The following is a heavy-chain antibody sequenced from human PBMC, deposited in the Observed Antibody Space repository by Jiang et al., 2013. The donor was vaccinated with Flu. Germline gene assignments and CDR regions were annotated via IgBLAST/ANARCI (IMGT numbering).Heavy chain of an antibody. J-gene: IGHJ4*02. CDR2: LWHDGSNE. CDR1: GFTFSYYG. D-gene: IGHD3-9*01. CDR3: ATLRGSSYDTYLADF. V-gene: IGHV3-30*02. Sequence: VQLLESGGGVVQPGGSLRLSCAASGFTFSYYGMHWVRQSPGKGLEWVASLWHDGSNEFYADSVRGRFTISRDNSRNTLYLQMNGLRPEDTAFYYCATLRGSSYDTYLADFWGQGTLVTVSS.